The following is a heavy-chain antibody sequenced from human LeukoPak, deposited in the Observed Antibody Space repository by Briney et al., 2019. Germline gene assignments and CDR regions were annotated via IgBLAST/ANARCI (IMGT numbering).Heavy chain of an antibody. CDR2: ISGSGGST. J-gene: IGHJ4*02. D-gene: IGHD1-1*01. CDR3: ARDPLGTRPGFDY. V-gene: IGHV3-23*01. Sequence: PGGSLRLSCAASGFTFTNYAMSWVRQAPGKGLEWVSVISGSGGSTYYADSEKGRFTISRDNSKNTLYLQMNSLRAEDTAVYYCARDPLGTRPGFDYWGQGTLVTASS. CDR1: GFTFTNYA.